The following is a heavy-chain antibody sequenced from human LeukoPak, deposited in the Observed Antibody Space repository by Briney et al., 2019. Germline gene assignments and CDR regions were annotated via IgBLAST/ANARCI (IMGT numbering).Heavy chain of an antibody. CDR3: AKDRLLSGYDFDAFDI. V-gene: IGHV3-23*01. CDR2: ISGSGGST. J-gene: IGHJ3*02. D-gene: IGHD5-12*01. CDR1: GFTFSSYA. Sequence: GGSLRLSCAASGFTFSSYAMSWVRQAPGKGPEWVSAISGSGGSTYYADSVKGRFTISRDNSKNTLYLQMNSLRAEDTAVYYCAKDRLLSGYDFDAFDIWGQGTMVTVSS.